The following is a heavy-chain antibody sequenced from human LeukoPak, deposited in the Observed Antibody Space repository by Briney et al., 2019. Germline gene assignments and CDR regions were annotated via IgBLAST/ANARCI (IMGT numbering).Heavy chain of an antibody. Sequence: ASVKVSCKASGYTFTGYYMHWVRQAPGQGLEWMGWINPNSGGTNYAQKFQGRVTMTRDASISTAYMELSRLRSDDTAVYYCARDRDSSSWCINWFDPWGQGTLVTVSS. CDR1: GYTFTGYY. J-gene: IGHJ5*02. CDR2: INPNSGGT. V-gene: IGHV1-2*02. CDR3: ARDRDSSSWCINWFDP. D-gene: IGHD6-13*01.